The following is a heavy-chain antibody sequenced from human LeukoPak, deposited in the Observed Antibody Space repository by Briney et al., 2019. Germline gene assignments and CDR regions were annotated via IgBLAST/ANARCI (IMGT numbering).Heavy chain of an antibody. V-gene: IGHV4-59*08. J-gene: IGHJ6*03. D-gene: IGHD5-18*01. CDR3: ARIQLWLGYYYYYMDV. Sequence: SETLSLTCTVSGGSISSYYWSWIRQPPGKGLEWIGYIYYSGSTNYNPSLKSRVTISVDTSKNQFSLKLSSVTAADTAVYYCARIQLWLGYYYYYMDVWGKGTTVTVSS. CDR1: GGSISSYY. CDR2: IYYSGST.